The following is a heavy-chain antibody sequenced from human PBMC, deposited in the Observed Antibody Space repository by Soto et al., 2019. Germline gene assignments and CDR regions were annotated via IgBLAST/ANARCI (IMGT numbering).Heavy chain of an antibody. CDR1: GYTFTTYY. D-gene: IGHD5-12*01. Sequence: QVQLVQSGAEVKKPGASVKVSCKASGYTFTTYYMHWVRQAPGQGLEWMGIINPSGGSTSYAQKFQGRVTMTRDTSTSTVYMELSSLRSEDTAVYYGARESVDIVATTRVSGGMDVWGQGTKVTVSS. J-gene: IGHJ6*02. CDR3: ARESVDIVATTRVSGGMDV. V-gene: IGHV1-46*01. CDR2: INPSGGST.